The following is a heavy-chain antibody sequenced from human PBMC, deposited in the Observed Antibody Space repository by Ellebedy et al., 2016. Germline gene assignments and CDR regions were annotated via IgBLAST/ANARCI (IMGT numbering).Heavy chain of an antibody. CDR1: GFTFRNYW. V-gene: IGHV3-74*01. Sequence: GGSLRLSXAASGFTFRNYWMHWVRQVPGKGLAWVSRIEGDGSRTNYVDSAEGRFTISRDNAKNILYLQMNSLRAEDTAIYYCTKDQAYGTGWYGTSRDWGQGTLVTVSS. J-gene: IGHJ4*02. D-gene: IGHD6-13*01. CDR3: TKDQAYGTGWYGTSRD. CDR2: IEGDGSRT.